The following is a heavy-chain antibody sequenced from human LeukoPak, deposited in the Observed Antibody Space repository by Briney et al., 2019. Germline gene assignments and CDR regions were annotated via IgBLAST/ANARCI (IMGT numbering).Heavy chain of an antibody. Sequence: PSETLSLTCAVYGGSFSGYYWSWVRQPPGKGLEWNGEINHSGSTNYNPSLKGRVTISVDTSKNQFSLKLSSVTAADTAVYYCARYVAEVDYWGQGTLVTVSS. CDR2: INHSGST. V-gene: IGHV4-34*01. J-gene: IGHJ4*02. D-gene: IGHD2-21*01. CDR1: GGSFSGYY. CDR3: ARYVAEVDY.